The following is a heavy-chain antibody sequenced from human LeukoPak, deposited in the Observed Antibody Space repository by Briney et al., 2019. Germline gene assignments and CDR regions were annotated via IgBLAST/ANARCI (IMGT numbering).Heavy chain of an antibody. V-gene: IGHV4-39*07. D-gene: IGHD3-22*01. J-gene: IGHJ4*02. CDR3: ARVAYDSSGYYADY. CDR1: GGSISSSSYY. CDR2: IYYSGST. Sequence: PSETLSLTCTVSGGSISSSSYYWGWIRQPPGKGLEWIGSIYYSGSTYYHPSLKSRVTISVDTSKNQFSLKLSSVTAADTAVYYCARVAYDSSGYYADYWGQGTLVTVSS.